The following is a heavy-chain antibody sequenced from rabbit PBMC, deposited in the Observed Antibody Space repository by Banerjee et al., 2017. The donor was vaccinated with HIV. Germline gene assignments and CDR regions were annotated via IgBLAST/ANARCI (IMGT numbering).Heavy chain of an antibody. D-gene: IGHD1-1*01. Sequence: QSLEESGGDLVKPGASLTLTCTASGFSFSSSYYMYWVRQAPGKGLEWIACINSSSGNTVYARWAKGRFTISKTSSTTVTLQMTSLTAADTATYFCASGYSDVYFNLWGPGTLVTVS. J-gene: IGHJ4*01. CDR1: GFSFSSSYY. CDR3: ASGYSDVYFNL. CDR2: INSSSGNT. V-gene: IGHV1S40*01.